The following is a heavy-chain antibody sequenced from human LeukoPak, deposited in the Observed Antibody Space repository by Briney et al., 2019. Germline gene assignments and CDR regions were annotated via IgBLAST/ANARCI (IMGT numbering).Heavy chain of an antibody. CDR1: GFTFSSYA. CDR3: ARVGDGYNLGAFDI. D-gene: IGHD5-24*01. J-gene: IGHJ3*02. CDR2: IYSGGNT. Sequence: GGSLRLSCAASGFTFSSYAMSWVRQAPGKGLEWVSIIYSGGNTYYADSVKGRFTISRDNSKNTLYLQMNSLRAEDTAVYYCARVGDGYNLGAFDIWGQGTMVTVSS. V-gene: IGHV3-53*01.